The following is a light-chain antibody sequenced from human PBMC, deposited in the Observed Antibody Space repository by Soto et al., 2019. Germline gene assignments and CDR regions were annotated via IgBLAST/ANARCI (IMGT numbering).Light chain of an antibody. V-gene: IGLV2-23*02. CDR2: EVS. CDR1: SSDVGSYNL. Sequence: QSALTQPASVSGSPGQSITISCTGTSSDVGSYNLVSWYQQHPGKAPKLMIYEVSKRPSGVSKRFSGSKSGNTASLTISGLQAEDEADYYCCSYAGGGVVFGGGTKLTVL. CDR3: CSYAGGGVV. J-gene: IGLJ2*01.